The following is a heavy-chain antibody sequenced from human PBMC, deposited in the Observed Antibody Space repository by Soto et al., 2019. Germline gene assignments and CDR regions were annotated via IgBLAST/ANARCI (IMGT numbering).Heavy chain of an antibody. CDR2: IWYDGSNK. J-gene: IGHJ4*02. D-gene: IGHD3-22*01. Sequence: QVQLVGSGGGVVQPGRSLRLSCAASGFTFSSYGMHWVRQAPGKGLEWVAVIWYDGSNKYYADSVKGRFTISRDNSKNTLYLQMNSLRAEDTAVYYCARAPNYYDSSGYYGYWGQGTLVTVSS. V-gene: IGHV3-33*01. CDR1: GFTFSSYG. CDR3: ARAPNYYDSSGYYGY.